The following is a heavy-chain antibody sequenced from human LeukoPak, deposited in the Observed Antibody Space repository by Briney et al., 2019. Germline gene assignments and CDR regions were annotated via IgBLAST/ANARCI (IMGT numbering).Heavy chain of an antibody. Sequence: GGSLRLSCAASGFTFSSYEMNWVRQAPGKGLEWVLYISSSGSTIYNADSVKGRFTTSRDNAKNSLYLQMNSLRAEDSAVYYCARAIPLDCWGQGTLVTVSS. CDR2: ISSSGSTI. J-gene: IGHJ4*02. V-gene: IGHV3-48*03. CDR1: GFTFSSYE. CDR3: ARAIPLDC.